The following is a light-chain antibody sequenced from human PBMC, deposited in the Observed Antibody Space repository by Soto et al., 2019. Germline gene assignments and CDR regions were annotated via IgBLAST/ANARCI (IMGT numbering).Light chain of an antibody. V-gene: IGLV7-46*01. Sequence: QAVVTQEPSLTLSPGGTVTLTCGSSTGTVTSGHYPYWFQQKPGQAPRTLIYHTSNKHSWTPARFSGSLLGGKAALTLSRAQPGDGAGYPRLFSYRHERVFGGGTK. J-gene: IGLJ3*02. CDR2: HTS. CDR3: LFSYRHERV. CDR1: TGTVTSGHY.